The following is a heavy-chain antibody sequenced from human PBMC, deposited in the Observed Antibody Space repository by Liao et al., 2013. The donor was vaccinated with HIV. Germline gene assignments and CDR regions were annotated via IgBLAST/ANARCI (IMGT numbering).Heavy chain of an antibody. D-gene: IGHD4-23*01. CDR2: IYYSGST. V-gene: IGHV4-39*07. Sequence: QVQLQESGPGLVKPSETLSLTCTVSGGSISSSSYYWGWIRQPPGKGLEWIGSIYYSGSTYYNPSLKSRVTISVDTSKNQFSLKLSSVTAADTAVYYCARNTVADAFDIWGQGTMVTVSS. CDR3: ARNTVADAFDI. CDR1: GGSISSSSYY. J-gene: IGHJ3*02.